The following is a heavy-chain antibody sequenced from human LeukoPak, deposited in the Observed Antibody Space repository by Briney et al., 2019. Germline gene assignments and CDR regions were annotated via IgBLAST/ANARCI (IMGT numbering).Heavy chain of an antibody. V-gene: IGHV3-74*01. CDR3: TSGSYYNDY. CDR2: IKSDGSGI. CDR1: GFTFSSYW. D-gene: IGHD3-10*01. J-gene: IGHJ4*02. Sequence: GGSLRLSCTASGFTFSSYWMYWIRQAPGKGLVWVSHIKSDGSGINYADSVKGRFTISRDNAKNTLYLQMNSLRAEDTAVYYCTSGSYYNDYWGQGTLVTVSS.